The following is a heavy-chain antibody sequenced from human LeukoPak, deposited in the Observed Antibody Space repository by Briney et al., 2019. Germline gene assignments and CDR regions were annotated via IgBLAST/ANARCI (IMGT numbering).Heavy chain of an antibody. CDR1: GGSISSGGYY. J-gene: IGHJ6*03. V-gene: IGHV4-31*03. D-gene: IGHD6-13*01. CDR3: ARDRWQLVPPYYYYYMDV. Sequence: SETLSLTCTVSGGSISSGGYYWSWIRQHPGKGLEWIGYIYYSGSTYYNPSLKSRVTISVDTSKNQFSLKLSSVTAADTAVYCWARDRWQLVPPYYYYYMDVWGKGTTVTVSS. CDR2: IYYSGST.